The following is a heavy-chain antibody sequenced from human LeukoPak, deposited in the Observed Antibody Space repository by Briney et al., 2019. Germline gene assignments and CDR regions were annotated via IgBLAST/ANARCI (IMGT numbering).Heavy chain of an antibody. V-gene: IGHV4-34*01. D-gene: IGHD6-13*01. CDR1: GGSFSGYY. Sequence: SETLSLTCAVYGGSFSGYYWSWIRQPPGKGLEWIGEINHSGSTNYNPSLKSRVTISVDTSKNQFSLKLSSVTAADTAVYYCARGLRGDGSSWGQGTLVTVSS. CDR2: INHSGST. J-gene: IGHJ4*02. CDR3: ARGLRGDGSS.